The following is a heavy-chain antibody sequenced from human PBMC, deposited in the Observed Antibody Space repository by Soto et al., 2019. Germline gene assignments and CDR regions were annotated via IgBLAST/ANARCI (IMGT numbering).Heavy chain of an antibody. V-gene: IGHV3-15*07. D-gene: IGHD3-9*01. CDR3: VTSILTGSRLSNY. CDR2: IKSKTDGGTT. Sequence: PGGSLRLSCAASGFTFSNPWMNWVRQAPGKGLEWVGRIKSKTDGGTTDYAAPVKGRFTISRDDSKNTLYLQMNSLKTEDTAVYYCVTSILTGSRLSNYWGQGTLVTVSS. J-gene: IGHJ4*02. CDR1: GFTFSNPW.